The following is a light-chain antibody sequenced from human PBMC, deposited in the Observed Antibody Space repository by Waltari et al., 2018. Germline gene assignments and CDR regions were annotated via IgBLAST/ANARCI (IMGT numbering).Light chain of an antibody. CDR1: SSDVGSYNL. Sequence: QSALTQPASVSGSPGQSITISCPGTSSDVGSYNLVSWYQQHPGKAPKLMIYEGSKRPSGVSNRFSGSKSGNTASLTISGLQAEDEADYYCCSYAGSSTLEVFGTGTKVTVL. J-gene: IGLJ1*01. V-gene: IGLV2-23*01. CDR2: EGS. CDR3: CSYAGSSTLEV.